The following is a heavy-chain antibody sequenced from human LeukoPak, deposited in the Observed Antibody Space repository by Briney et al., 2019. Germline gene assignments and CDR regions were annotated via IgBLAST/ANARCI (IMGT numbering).Heavy chain of an antibody. CDR3: AREGAYGYSYGYEGAFDI. D-gene: IGHD5-18*01. J-gene: IGHJ3*02. Sequence: SETLSLTCTVSGGSISSYYWSWIRQPPGKGLEWIGYIFYSGSTNYNPSLKSRVTISADTSKNQFSLRLSSVTAADTAVYYCAREGAYGYSYGYEGAFDIWGQGTMVTVSS. CDR1: GGSISSYY. CDR2: IFYSGST. V-gene: IGHV4-59*01.